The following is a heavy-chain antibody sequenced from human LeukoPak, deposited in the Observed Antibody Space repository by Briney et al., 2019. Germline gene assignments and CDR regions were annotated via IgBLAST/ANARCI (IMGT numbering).Heavy chain of an antibody. J-gene: IGHJ4*02. D-gene: IGHD3-10*01. Sequence: PSETLSLTCTVSGGSISSSIYYWGWVRQPPGKGLEWIARIYYSESPSYNPSLKRRATISVDTSKTQFSLKLNPVTAADTAVYYCAYHGGPFDYWGQGTLVTVSS. CDR2: IYYSESP. CDR1: GGSISSSIYY. CDR3: AYHGGPFDY. V-gene: IGHV4-39*01.